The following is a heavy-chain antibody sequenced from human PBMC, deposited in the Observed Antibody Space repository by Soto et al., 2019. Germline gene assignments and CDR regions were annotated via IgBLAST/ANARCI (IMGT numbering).Heavy chain of an antibody. CDR1: GGSISSSSYY. V-gene: IGHV4-39*01. CDR2: IYYSGST. J-gene: IGHJ6*03. Sequence: SETLSLTCTVSGGSISSSSYYWGWIRQPPGKGLEWIGSIYYSGSTYYNPSLKSRVTISVDTSKNQFSLKLSSVTAADTAVYYCAFANSDYYSYSMDFWCKGAMVSVFS. CDR3: AFANSDYYSYSMDF. D-gene: IGHD3-3*01.